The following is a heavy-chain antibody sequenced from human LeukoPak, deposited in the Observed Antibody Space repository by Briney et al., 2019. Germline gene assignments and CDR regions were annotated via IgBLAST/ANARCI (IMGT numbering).Heavy chain of an antibody. Sequence: GGSLRLSCAASGFTFSNYAMSWVRQAPGKGLEWVAIIWYDGSNEYYADSVKGRFTISRDNSKNTLYLQMNSLRAEDTAVYYCAAGEPYVYWGQGALVTVSS. CDR2: IWYDGSNE. J-gene: IGHJ4*02. V-gene: IGHV3-33*08. CDR3: AAGEPYVY. D-gene: IGHD1-14*01. CDR1: GFTFSNYA.